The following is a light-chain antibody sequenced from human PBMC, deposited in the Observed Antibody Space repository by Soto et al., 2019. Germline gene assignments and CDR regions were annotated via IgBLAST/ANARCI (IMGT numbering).Light chain of an antibody. J-gene: IGLJ3*02. CDR3: QTWRTDSRV. V-gene: IGLV4-69*01. CDR1: SGHNSYA. CDR2: LNSDGSH. Sequence: QSVLTQPPSASASLGASVKLTCTLSSGHNSYAIAWHQQQPEKGPRYLMKLNSDGSHSKGDGIPDRFSGSSSGAERYLTISSLQSEDGADYCQTWRTDSRVFGGETKLTVL.